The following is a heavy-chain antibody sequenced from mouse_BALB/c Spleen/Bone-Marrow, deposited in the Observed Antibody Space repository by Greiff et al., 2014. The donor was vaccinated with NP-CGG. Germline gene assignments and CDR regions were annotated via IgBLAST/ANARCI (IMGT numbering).Heavy chain of an antibody. CDR2: ISSGGSYT. CDR3: ARQGGNYPYYYAIDY. V-gene: IGHV5-9-3*01. J-gene: IGHJ4*01. D-gene: IGHD2-1*01. CDR1: GFTFSSYA. Sequence: EVKLMESGGGLVKPGGSLKLSCAASGFTFSSYAMSWVRQTPEKRLEWVATISSGGSYTYYPDSVKGRFTISRDNAQSTLYLQMSSLRSEDTAMYYCARQGGNYPYYYAIDYWGQGTSVIVSS.